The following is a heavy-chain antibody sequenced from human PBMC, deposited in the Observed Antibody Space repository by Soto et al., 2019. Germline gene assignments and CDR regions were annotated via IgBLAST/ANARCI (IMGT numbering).Heavy chain of an antibody. CDR3: ARGRHTVATTYDAFDI. CDR2: IWYDGSNI. CDR1: GFTFSSYG. D-gene: IGHD5-12*01. V-gene: IGHV3-33*01. J-gene: IGHJ3*02. Sequence: GGSLRLSCAASGFTFSSYGMHWVRQAPGKGLEWVAVIWYDGSNIYYADSVKGRFTISRDNSKNTLYLQMNSLRAEDTSVYYCARGRHTVATTYDAFDIWGQGTMVTVSS.